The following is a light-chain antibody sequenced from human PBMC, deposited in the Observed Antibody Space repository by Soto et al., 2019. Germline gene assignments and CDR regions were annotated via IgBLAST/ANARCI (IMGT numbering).Light chain of an antibody. Sequence: DIVMTQSPLSLPVTPGEPASISCRSSQSLLHSNGYNYLDWYLQKPGQSPQLLIYLRSNRASGVPARFGGSGSGTDFTLKISRVEAEDVGVYYCMQSLQTPRTFGQGTKVEIK. CDR2: LRS. CDR1: QSLLHSNGYNY. J-gene: IGKJ1*01. CDR3: MQSLQTPRT. V-gene: IGKV2-28*01.